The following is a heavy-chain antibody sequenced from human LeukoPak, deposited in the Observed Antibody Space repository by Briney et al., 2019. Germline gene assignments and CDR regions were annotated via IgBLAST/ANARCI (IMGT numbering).Heavy chain of an antibody. Sequence: ASVKVSCKASGYTFTSYGISWVRQAPGQGLEWVGWISAYNGHTNYAQKFEVRVTMTTDTSTSTAYMELRNLRSDDTAVYYCARDYGSGRDNWFDPWGQGTLVTVSS. CDR3: ARDYGSGRDNWFDP. CDR1: GYTFTSYG. V-gene: IGHV1-18*01. CDR2: ISAYNGHT. J-gene: IGHJ5*02. D-gene: IGHD3-10*01.